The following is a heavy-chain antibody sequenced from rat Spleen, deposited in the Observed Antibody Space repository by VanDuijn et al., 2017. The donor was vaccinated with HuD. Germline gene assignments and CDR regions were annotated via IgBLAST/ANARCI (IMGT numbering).Heavy chain of an antibody. J-gene: IGHJ2*01. Sequence: VQLVESGGGLVQPGRSLKLSCVASGFTFNNYWMTWIRQAPGKGLEWVASITDTGDNTYYPDSVKGRFTISRDNTKSTLYLQMNRLRSGDTATYYCTAGGGFWDYWGQGVMVTVSS. CDR1: GFTFNNYW. CDR3: TAGGGFWDY. CDR2: ITDTGDNT. V-gene: IGHV5-31*01. D-gene: IGHD4-4*01.